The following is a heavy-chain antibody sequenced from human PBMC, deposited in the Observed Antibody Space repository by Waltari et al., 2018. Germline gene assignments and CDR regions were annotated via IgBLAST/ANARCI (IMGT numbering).Heavy chain of an antibody. V-gene: IGHV4-4*07. CDR3: ARGRGTDFSGLGTAYKGFAH. D-gene: IGHD3-10*01. CDR2: IHTSGRT. CDR1: GDSISSHY. Sequence: QVHLQESGPGLVKPSETLSLTCTVSGDSISSHYWSWIRQPAGKSLEWIGRIHTSGRTDDNPSLKSRVIMSVDTSKNQLSLTLLSVTAADTAVYYCARGRGTDFSGLGTAYKGFAHWGQGILVTVSS. J-gene: IGHJ4*02.